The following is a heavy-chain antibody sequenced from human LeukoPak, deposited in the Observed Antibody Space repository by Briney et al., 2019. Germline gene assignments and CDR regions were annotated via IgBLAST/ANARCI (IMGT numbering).Heavy chain of an antibody. J-gene: IGHJ4*02. CDR1: GYTFTSYG. D-gene: IGHD6-19*01. V-gene: IGHV1-18*01. CDR3: ARDVGSGWFRFDY. CDR2: ISPYNGNT. Sequence: ASVKVSCKASGYTFTSYGISRVRQAPGQGLEWMGWISPYNGNTNYAQNFQGRVTMTTDTSTSTAYMELRSLRSDDTAVYYCARDVGSGWFRFDYWGQGTLVTVSS.